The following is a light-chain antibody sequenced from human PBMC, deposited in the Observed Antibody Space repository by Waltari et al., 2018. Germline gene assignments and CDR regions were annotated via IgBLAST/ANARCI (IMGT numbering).Light chain of an antibody. J-gene: IGLJ2*01. CDR1: TSNIGTTT. CDR2: SNS. Sequence: QSVLTQPPSASGTPGQRLTISCSGRTSNIGTTTVNWYQQLPGTAPKLLIYSNSQRPSGVPDRFSGSKSGTSASLAISGLQSEDETDYYCAAWDDRLNAVVFGGGTKLAVL. V-gene: IGLV1-44*01. CDR3: AAWDDRLNAVV.